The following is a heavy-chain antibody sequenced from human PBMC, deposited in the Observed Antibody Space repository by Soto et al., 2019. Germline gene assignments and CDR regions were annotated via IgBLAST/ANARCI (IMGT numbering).Heavy chain of an antibody. CDR1: GYTFTSYY. V-gene: IGHV1-46*03. J-gene: IGHJ4*02. D-gene: IGHD2-15*01. Sequence: VQLVQSGAEVKKPGASVKVSCKASGYTFTSYYMHWVRQDPGQGLEGMGIINPSGSTSYAQKFQRRVTMTRDTSTSTVYMELSSLRSEDTAVYYGASVYCSGGSCYSIDYWGQGTLVTVSS. CDR3: ASVYCSGGSCYSIDY. CDR2: INPSGST.